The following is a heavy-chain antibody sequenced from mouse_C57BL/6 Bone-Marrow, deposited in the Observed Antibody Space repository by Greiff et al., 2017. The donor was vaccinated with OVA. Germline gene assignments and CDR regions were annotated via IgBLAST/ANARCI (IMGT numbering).Heavy chain of an antibody. V-gene: IGHV14-4*01. Sequence: VHVKQSGAELVRPGASVKLSCTASGFNIKDDYMHWVKQRPEQGLEWIGWIDPENGDTEYASKFQGKATITAETSSNTAYLQLSSLTSEDTAVYYCTTAYEYAMDYWGQGTSVTVSS. CDR3: TTAYEYAMDY. CDR2: IDPENGDT. J-gene: IGHJ4*01. CDR1: GFNIKDDY. D-gene: IGHD1-1*01.